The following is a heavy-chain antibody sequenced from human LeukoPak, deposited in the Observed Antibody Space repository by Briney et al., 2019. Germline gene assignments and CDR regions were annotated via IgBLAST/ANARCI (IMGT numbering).Heavy chain of an antibody. V-gene: IGHV4-59*02. CDR2: IFHTGIT. CDR1: GGSVTKYY. CDR3: ARDLFPINWFES. J-gene: IGHJ5*01. Sequence: SETLSLTCTVSGGSVTKYYWHWIGQAPGKGLEWIGFIFHTGITNYNPSLKSRVTISVDTSKNQFSLKLTSVTAADTAVYFCARDLFPINWFESWGQGTLVTVSS. D-gene: IGHD2-2*02.